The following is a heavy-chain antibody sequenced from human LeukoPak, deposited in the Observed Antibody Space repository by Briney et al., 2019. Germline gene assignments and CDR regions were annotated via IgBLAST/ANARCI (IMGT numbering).Heavy chain of an antibody. V-gene: IGHV1-2*02. CDR3: ARGRPIPTRRITMVRGVITDYFDY. CDR1: GYTFTGYY. D-gene: IGHD3-10*01. Sequence: GASVKVSCKAPGYTFTGYYMHWVRQAPGQGLEWMGWINPNSGGTNYAQKFQGRVTMTRDTSISTAYMELSRLRSDDTAVYYCARGRPIPTRRITMVRGVITDYFDYWGQGTLVTVSS. CDR2: INPNSGGT. J-gene: IGHJ4*02.